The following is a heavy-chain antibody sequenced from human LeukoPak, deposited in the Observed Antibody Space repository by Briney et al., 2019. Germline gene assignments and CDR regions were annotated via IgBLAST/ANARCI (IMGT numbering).Heavy chain of an antibody. CDR3: AKDVSRIQPPRYFDY. CDR1: GFTFSSYA. Sequence: GGSLRLTCAASGFTFSSYAMSWVRQAPGKGLEWVSAISGSGGSTYYADSVKGRFTISRDNSKNTLYLQMNSLRAEDTAVYYCAKDVSRIQPPRYFDYWGQGTLVTVSS. V-gene: IGHV3-23*01. J-gene: IGHJ4*02. CDR2: ISGSGGST. D-gene: IGHD5-18*01.